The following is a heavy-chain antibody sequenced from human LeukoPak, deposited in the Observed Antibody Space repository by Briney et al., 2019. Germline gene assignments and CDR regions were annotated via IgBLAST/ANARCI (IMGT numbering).Heavy chain of an antibody. D-gene: IGHD6-6*01. V-gene: IGHV4-4*09. Sequence: PSETLSLTCTVSGGSISSYYWSWIRQPPGKGLEWIGYIYTSGSTNYNPSLKSRVTISVDTSKNQFSLKLSSVTAADTAVYYCAGLIAARSTYYFDYWGQGTLVTVSS. CDR3: AGLIAARSTYYFDY. J-gene: IGHJ4*02. CDR2: IYTSGST. CDR1: GGSISSYY.